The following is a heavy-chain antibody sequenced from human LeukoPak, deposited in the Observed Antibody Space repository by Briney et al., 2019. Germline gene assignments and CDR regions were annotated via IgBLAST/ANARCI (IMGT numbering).Heavy chain of an antibody. CDR1: GGSFSSYY. Sequence: PSETLSLTCAVYGGSFSSYYWSWIRQPPGKGLEWIGEINHSGSTNYNPSLKSRVTISVDTSKNQFSLKLSSVTAADTAVYYCARDGELYDSSGYVIWFDPWGQGTLVTVSS. CDR3: ARDGELYDSSGYVIWFDP. J-gene: IGHJ5*02. CDR2: INHSGST. D-gene: IGHD3-22*01. V-gene: IGHV4-34*01.